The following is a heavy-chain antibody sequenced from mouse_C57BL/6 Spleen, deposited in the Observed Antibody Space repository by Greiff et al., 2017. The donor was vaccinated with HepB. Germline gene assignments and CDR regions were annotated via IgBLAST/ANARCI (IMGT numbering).Heavy chain of an antibody. CDR2: IDPSDSYT. Sequence: VKQSCKASGYTFTSYWMQWVKQRPGQGLEWIGEIDPSDSYTNYNQKFKGKATLTVDTSSSTAYMQLSSLTSEDSAVYYCAGGYYFGYWGQGTTLTVSS. D-gene: IGHD1-1*02. CDR3: AGGYYFGY. J-gene: IGHJ2*01. V-gene: IGHV1-50*01. CDR1: GYTFTSYW.